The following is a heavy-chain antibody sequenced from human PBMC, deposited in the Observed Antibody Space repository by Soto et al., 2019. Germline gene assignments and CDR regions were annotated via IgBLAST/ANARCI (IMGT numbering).Heavy chain of an antibody. D-gene: IGHD6-6*01. CDR3: ARRIAARLAYYYYYGMDV. CDR2: INHSGST. Sequence: SETLSLTCAVYGGSFSGYYWSWIRQPPGKGLEWIGEINHSGSTNYNPSLKSRVTISVDTSKNQFSLKLSSVTAADTAVYYCARRIAARLAYYYYYGMDVWGQWTTATVSS. J-gene: IGHJ6*02. CDR1: GGSFSGYY. V-gene: IGHV4-34*01.